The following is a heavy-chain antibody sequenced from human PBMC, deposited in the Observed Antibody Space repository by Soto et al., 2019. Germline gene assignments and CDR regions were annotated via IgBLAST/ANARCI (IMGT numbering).Heavy chain of an antibody. CDR2: IFYRGST. Sequence: SETLSLTCSVSGGSISSQSYYWGWIRQPPGKGLEYIGSIFYRGSTFYNTSLKSRVTLDVDTSKNQFSLRLSSVTATDTAVHFCARHSEGGTWNWGNYFDYWGQGALVTVSS. D-gene: IGHD1-7*01. J-gene: IGHJ4*02. CDR3: ARHSEGGTWNWGNYFDY. CDR1: GGSISSQSYY. V-gene: IGHV4-39*01.